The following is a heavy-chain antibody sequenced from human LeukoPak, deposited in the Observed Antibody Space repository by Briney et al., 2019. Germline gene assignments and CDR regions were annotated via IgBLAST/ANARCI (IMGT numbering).Heavy chain of an antibody. J-gene: IGHJ3*02. D-gene: IGHD5-24*01. CDR3: AKGRDGYNYDAFDI. V-gene: IGHV3-73*01. Sequence: GGSLRLSCAASGFTFSGSAMHWVRQASGKGLEWVGRIRSKANSYATAYAASVKGRFTISRDNAKNSLYLQMNSLRAGDTAFYYCAKGRDGYNYDAFDIWGQGTMVTVSS. CDR1: GFTFSGSA. CDR2: IRSKANSYAT.